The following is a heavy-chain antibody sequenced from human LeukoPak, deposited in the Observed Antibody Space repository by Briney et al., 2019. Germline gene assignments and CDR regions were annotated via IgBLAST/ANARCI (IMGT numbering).Heavy chain of an antibody. CDR1: GYRFTDYY. Sequence: ASVKVSCKASGYRFTDYYMHWVRQAPGQGLEWMGWINPNTGGTDYIQKFQGRVTMTRDTSISTAYMEVNSLKSDDTAVYYCVRVVRRAAAHAGNWFDPWGQGTLVTVSS. CDR3: VRVVRRAAAHAGNWFDP. D-gene: IGHD6-13*01. V-gene: IGHV1-2*02. J-gene: IGHJ5*02. CDR2: INPNTGGT.